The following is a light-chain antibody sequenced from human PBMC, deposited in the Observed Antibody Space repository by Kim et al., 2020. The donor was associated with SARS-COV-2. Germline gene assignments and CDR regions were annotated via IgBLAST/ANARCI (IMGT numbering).Light chain of an antibody. CDR2: DAS. CDR1: ESINSY. J-gene: IGKJ3*01. V-gene: IGKV3-11*01. Sequence: LHPGERATLSCRASESINSYLGWYQQKPGQAPRLVIYDASKRATGIPARFSGSGSGTDFTLTISSLEPEDFAFYYCQQRNNWPLTFGPGTKVDIK. CDR3: QQRNNWPLT.